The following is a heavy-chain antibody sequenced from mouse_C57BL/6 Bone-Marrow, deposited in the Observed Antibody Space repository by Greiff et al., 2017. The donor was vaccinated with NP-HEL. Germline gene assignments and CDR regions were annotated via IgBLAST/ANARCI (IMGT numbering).Heavy chain of an antibody. D-gene: IGHD2-4*01. Sequence: VQLQQSGPVLVKPGASVKMSCKASGYTFTDYYMNWVKQSHGKSLEWIGVINPYNGGTSYNQKFKGKATLTVDTSSSTAYMELNSLTSEDSAVYYCARGGLRRGYYYAMDYWGQGTSVTVSS. J-gene: IGHJ4*01. CDR3: ARGGLRRGYYYAMDY. CDR1: GYTFTDYY. CDR2: INPYNGGT. V-gene: IGHV1-19*01.